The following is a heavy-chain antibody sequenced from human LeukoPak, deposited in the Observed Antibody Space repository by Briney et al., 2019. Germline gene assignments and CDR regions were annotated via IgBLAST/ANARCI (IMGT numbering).Heavy chain of an antibody. J-gene: IGHJ4*02. Sequence: PGGSLRLSCAASGFTFSSYWMNWARQAPGKGLEWVASINHNGNVNYYVDSVKGRFTISRDNAKNSLYLQMSNLRAEDTAVYFCARTRVVRGVIDPFFDYWGQGTLVTVSS. CDR1: GFTFSSYW. V-gene: IGHV3-7*03. CDR2: INHNGNVN. D-gene: IGHD3-10*01. CDR3: ARTRVVRGVIDPFFDY.